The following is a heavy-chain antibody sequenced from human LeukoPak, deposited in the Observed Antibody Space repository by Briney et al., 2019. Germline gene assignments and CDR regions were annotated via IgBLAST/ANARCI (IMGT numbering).Heavy chain of an antibody. D-gene: IGHD2-2*01. V-gene: IGHV4-59*11. CDR1: GASIRSHH. J-gene: IGHJ4*02. CDR2: VYYVGST. Sequence: PSETLSLTCTVSGASIRSHHWTWIRQPPGKGLEWIGNVYYVGSTSYSPSLKSRVTISLDTSKNQFSLEMNSVTAADTAVYYCARDGRGLVVPAATPPRWGSSAPQGYWGQGTLVTVSS. CDR3: ARDGRGLVVPAATPPRWGSSAPQGY.